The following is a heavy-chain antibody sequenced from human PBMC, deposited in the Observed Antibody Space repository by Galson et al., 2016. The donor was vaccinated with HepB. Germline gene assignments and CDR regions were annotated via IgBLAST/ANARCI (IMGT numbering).Heavy chain of an antibody. V-gene: IGHV3-74*01. D-gene: IGHD1-14*01. CDR3: VREGENLDY. CDR2: INNDGSGT. Sequence: SLRLSCAASGFTFSTYWMHWVRQAPGKGLVWVSHINNDGSGTNSADSVKGRFTVSRDNAKKTLYLQMNSLRVEDTAVYYCVREGENLDYWGQGTLSPSPQ. CDR1: GFTFSTYW. J-gene: IGHJ4*02.